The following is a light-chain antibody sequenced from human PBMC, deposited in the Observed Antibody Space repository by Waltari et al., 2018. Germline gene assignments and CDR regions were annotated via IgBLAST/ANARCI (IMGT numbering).Light chain of an antibody. Sequence: DIQMTQSPSTLSASVGARVSITCRASQNVNSWLAWYHQRPGEAPNLLLYRVSSLASGVPSRFSGSGSGTEFSLTITSLQPDDLGTYYCQQYDNLRTFGQGTKLEI. CDR2: RVS. CDR1: QNVNSW. J-gene: IGKJ2*01. V-gene: IGKV1-5*03. CDR3: QQYDNLRT.